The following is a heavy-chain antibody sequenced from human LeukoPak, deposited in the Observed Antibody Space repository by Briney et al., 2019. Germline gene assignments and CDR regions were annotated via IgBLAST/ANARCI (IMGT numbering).Heavy chain of an antibody. D-gene: IGHD3-10*01. CDR3: ARELTMVRGVPFDY. CDR2: IKQDGSEQ. J-gene: IGHJ4*02. CDR1: GFTFSSYW. Sequence: PGGSLRLSCAASGFTFSSYWMSWVRQAPGKGLEWVAHIKQDGSEQYYVDSVKGRFTTSRDNAKNSLYLQMNSLRAEDTAVYYCARELTMVRGVPFDYWGQGTLVTVSS. V-gene: IGHV3-7*01.